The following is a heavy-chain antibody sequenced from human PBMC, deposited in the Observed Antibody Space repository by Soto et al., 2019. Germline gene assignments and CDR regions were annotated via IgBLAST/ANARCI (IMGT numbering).Heavy chain of an antibody. V-gene: IGHV4-34*01. Sequence: SETLSLTCAVYGGTFSDYYWSWIRKPPGKGLEWIGEINHSGSTNYNPSLKSRVTISVDTSKNQFSLKLSSVTAADTAVYYCARGRRSSGWYWLAWFDPWGQGTLVTAPQ. CDR2: INHSGST. J-gene: IGHJ5*02. CDR3: ARGRRSSGWYWLAWFDP. D-gene: IGHD6-19*01. CDR1: GGTFSDYY.